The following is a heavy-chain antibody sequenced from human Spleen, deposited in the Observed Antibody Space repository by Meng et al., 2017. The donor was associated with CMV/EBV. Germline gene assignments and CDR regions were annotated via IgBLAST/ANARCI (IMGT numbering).Heavy chain of an antibody. CDR1: GFTFSNSS. J-gene: IGHJ4*02. V-gene: IGHV3-11*04. CDR3: ARSEENGLIY. CDR2: ISTSGSAI. D-gene: IGHD3/OR15-3a*01. Sequence: SCASSGFTFSNSSMSWIRQAPGKGLEWLSHISTSGSAIYYADSVKGRFTISRDNAKNSLYLQMNSLRAEDTAMYYCARSEENGLIYWGQGTLVTVSS.